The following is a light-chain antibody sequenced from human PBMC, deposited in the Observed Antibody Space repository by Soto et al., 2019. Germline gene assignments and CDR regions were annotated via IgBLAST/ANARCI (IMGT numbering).Light chain of an antibody. CDR3: QQYDNPPLT. CDR1: QDISNY. CDR2: DAS. V-gene: IGKV1-33*01. Sequence: DIQMTQSPSSLSASVGDRVTITCQASQDISNYLNWYQQKPGKAPKLLIYDASNLETGVPSRFCGSGSRTDFTFPISSLQPEDIATYYCQQYDNPPLTFGGGTKVEIK. J-gene: IGKJ4*01.